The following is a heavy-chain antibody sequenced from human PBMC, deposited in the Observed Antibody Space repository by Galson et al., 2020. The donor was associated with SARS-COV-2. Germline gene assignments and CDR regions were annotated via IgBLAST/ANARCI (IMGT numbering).Heavy chain of an antibody. Sequence: NSGGSLRLSCAASGFPLSTYSMTWVRLAPGKGLEWVSSISTSSSYTYYVHPLKGRFSISRDNPRNSLYLQRNSLRAEDTAVYYCARDEGIRGYNYGRLYYGMDVWGQGTTVTVSS. CDR1: GFPLSTYS. CDR3: ARDEGIRGYNYGRLYYGMDV. V-gene: IGHV3-21*01. CDR2: ISTSSSYT. J-gene: IGHJ6*02. D-gene: IGHD5-18*01.